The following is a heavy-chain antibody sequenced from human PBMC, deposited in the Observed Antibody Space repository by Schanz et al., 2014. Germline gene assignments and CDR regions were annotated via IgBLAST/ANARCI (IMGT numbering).Heavy chain of an antibody. J-gene: IGHJ3*01. V-gene: IGHV3-33*08. Sequence: VQLVESGGGLIQPGGSLRLSCAVSGFSVSTNYMSWVRQAPGKGLEWVALISYDGSSKNHADSVQGRFTISRDNSKNALYLQMDSLRAEDTGVYYCARGREVVAKIFDVWGQGTMVTVSS. CDR3: ARGREVVAKIFDV. CDR2: ISYDGSSK. D-gene: IGHD3-22*01. CDR1: GFSVSTNY.